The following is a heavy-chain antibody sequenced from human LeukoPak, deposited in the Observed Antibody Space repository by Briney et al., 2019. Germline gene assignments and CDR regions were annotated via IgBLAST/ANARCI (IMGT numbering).Heavy chain of an antibody. J-gene: IGHJ4*02. CDR3: APRPGRGIPAAH. Sequence: VSGPTLVEPTQTLSLTRTFSEFPLSTSEMGVTWIRQPPGKALESLALIYWDDDKRYSPSLKSRLTITKDTSKNQAVLTVSNMDPVDTPTYYCAPRPGRGIPAAHWGQGTLVTVSS. CDR2: IYWDDDK. D-gene: IGHD3-10*01. CDR1: EFPLSTSEMG. V-gene: IGHV2-5*08.